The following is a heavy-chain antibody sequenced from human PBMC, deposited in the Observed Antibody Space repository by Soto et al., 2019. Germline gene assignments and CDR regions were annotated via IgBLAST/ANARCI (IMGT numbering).Heavy chain of an antibody. CDR1: GYTFITYD. J-gene: IGHJ4*02. CDR2: MNPYNGNA. Sequence: SVKVSCKASGYTFITYDIHWVRQATGQGLEWMGWMNPYNGNAGYAQKFQGRVTMTRNTSISTAYMELSSLRSEDTAVYFCARRKERSGPHYFDSWGQGTLVTVSS. D-gene: IGHD6-25*01. V-gene: IGHV1-8*01. CDR3: ARRKERSGPHYFDS.